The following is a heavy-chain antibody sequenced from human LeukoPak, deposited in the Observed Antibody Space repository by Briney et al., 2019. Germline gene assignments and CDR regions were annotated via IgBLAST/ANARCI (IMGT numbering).Heavy chain of an antibody. CDR2: FDPEDGET. CDR3: ARPMATVTSILDY. J-gene: IGHJ4*02. Sequence: ASVKVSCKVSGYTLTELSMHWVRQAPGKGLEWMGGFDPEDGETIYAQKFQGRVTMTRDTSTSTVYMELSSLRSEDTAVYYCARPMATVTSILDYWGQGTLVTVSS. CDR1: GYTLTELS. V-gene: IGHV1-24*01. D-gene: IGHD4-17*01.